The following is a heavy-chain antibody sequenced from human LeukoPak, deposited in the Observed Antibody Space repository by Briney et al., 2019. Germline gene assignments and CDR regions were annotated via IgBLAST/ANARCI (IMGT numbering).Heavy chain of an antibody. D-gene: IGHD6-19*01. CDR2: INEDGSVR. V-gene: IGHV3-7*04. CDR3: ARNIGVASDDY. J-gene: IGHJ4*02. CDR1: GFTFSRYW. Sequence: GGSLRLSCAASGFTFSRYWMSWVRQAPGKGLEWVVNINEDGSVRHYMGSVKGRFTISRDNAKNSLYLQMNSLRAADTAVYYCARNIGVASDDYWGQGTLVTVSS.